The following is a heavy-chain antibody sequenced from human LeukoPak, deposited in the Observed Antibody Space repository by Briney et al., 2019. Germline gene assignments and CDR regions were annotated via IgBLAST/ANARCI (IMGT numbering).Heavy chain of an antibody. Sequence: KSSETLSLTCTVSGGSISSSSYYWGWIRQPPGKGLEWIGSIYYSGSTYYNPSLKSRVTISVDTSKNQFSLKLSSVTAADTAVYYCARLFRIGAAAGTYWGQGTLVTVSS. D-gene: IGHD6-13*01. CDR2: IYYSGST. CDR1: GGSISSSSYY. CDR3: ARLFRIGAAAGTY. V-gene: IGHV4-39*01. J-gene: IGHJ4*02.